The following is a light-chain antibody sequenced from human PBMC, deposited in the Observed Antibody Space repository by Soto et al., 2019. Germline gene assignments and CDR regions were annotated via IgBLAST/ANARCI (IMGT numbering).Light chain of an antibody. CDR3: SSYTSSSTLV. J-gene: IGLJ1*01. CDR2: EVS. Sequence: QSALTQPASVSGSPGQSITISCTGTRSDVGGYNYVSWYQQHPGKAPKLMIYEVSNRPSGVSNRFSGSKSGNTASLTISGLQAEDEADYYCSSYTSSSTLVFGTGTKLTVL. CDR1: RSDVGGYNY. V-gene: IGLV2-14*01.